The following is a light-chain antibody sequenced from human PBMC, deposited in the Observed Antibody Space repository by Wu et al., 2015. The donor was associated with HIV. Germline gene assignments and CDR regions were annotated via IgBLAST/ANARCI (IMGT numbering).Light chain of an antibody. V-gene: IGKV3-15*01. CDR3: QQRSNWPRMYS. Sequence: EIVMTQSPATLSVSPGERATLSCRASQSVSSNLVWYQQKPGQAPRLLIYGASTRATGIPARFGGSGSGTEFTLTISSLQSEDFAVYYCQQRSNWPRMYSFGQGTKLEIK. CDR1: QSVSSN. J-gene: IGKJ2*03. CDR2: GAS.